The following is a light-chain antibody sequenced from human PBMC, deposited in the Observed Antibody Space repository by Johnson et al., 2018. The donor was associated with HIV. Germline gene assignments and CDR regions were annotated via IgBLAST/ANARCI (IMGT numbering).Light chain of an antibody. CDR1: SSNIGNNY. J-gene: IGLJ1*01. V-gene: IGLV1-51*02. CDR3: GTWDSSLSAPYV. Sequence: QSALTQPPSVSAAPGQKVTISCSGSSSNIGNNYVSWYQQLPGTAPKLLIYENNKRPSGIPDRFSGSKSGTSATLRITGLQTGAEADYYCGTWDSSLSAPYVFGTGTKVTVL. CDR2: ENN.